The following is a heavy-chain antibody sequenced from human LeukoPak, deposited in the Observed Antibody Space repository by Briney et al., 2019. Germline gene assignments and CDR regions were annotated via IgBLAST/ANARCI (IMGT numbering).Heavy chain of an antibody. Sequence: GGSLRLSCAASGFTISSYWMDWVRQAPGKGLEWVANMNQDDRDKNYVDSVKGRFTISRDNAKNSLYLQMNSLRAEDTAVYYCARESTRERPGCWGQGTLVIVSS. J-gene: IGHJ4*02. V-gene: IGHV3-7*01. CDR1: GFTISSYW. CDR2: MNQDDRDK. D-gene: IGHD5/OR15-5a*01. CDR3: ARESTRERPGC.